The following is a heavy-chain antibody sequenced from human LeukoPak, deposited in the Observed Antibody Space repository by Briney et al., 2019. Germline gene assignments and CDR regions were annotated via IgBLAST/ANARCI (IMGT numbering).Heavy chain of an antibody. CDR1: GFSFSDYW. CDR2: INQDGSEE. CDR3: ARDGSKSCSGGSCYLNWFDP. V-gene: IGHV3-7*01. Sequence: GGSLRLSCGASGFSFSDYWMTWVRQAPGKGLEWVANINQDGSEEYYVASVKGRFTISRDNAKNSLYLQMTSLRAEDTAVYYCARDGSKSCSGGSCYLNWFDPWGQVTLVTVSS. J-gene: IGHJ5*02. D-gene: IGHD2-15*01.